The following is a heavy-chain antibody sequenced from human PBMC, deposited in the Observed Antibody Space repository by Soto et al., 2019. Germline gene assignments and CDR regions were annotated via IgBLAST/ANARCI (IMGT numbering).Heavy chain of an antibody. J-gene: IGHJ4*02. Sequence: PGGSLRLSCAASGFTFSDYGMNWVRQAPGKGLEWVSAISGSGGSTYYADSVKGRFTISRDSSKNTLYLQMNSLRAEDTAVYYCAKDKIAARPSDVVYYFDYWGQGTLVTVSS. CDR1: GFTFSDYG. D-gene: IGHD6-6*01. CDR2: ISGSGGST. CDR3: AKDKIAARPSDVVYYFDY. V-gene: IGHV3-23*01.